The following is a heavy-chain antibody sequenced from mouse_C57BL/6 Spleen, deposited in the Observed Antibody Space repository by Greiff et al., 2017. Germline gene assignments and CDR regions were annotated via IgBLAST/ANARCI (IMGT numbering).Heavy chain of an antibody. CDR2: IWTGGGT. CDR3: ARNNWEGDYFDD. J-gene: IGHJ2*01. D-gene: IGHD4-1*01. V-gene: IGHV2-9-1*01. CDR1: GFSLTSYA. Sequence: QVQLQQSGPGLVAPSQSLSITCTVSGFSLTSYAISWVRQPPGKGLEWLGVIWTGGGTNYNSAPKSRLSLSRDNSKSQVFLKMNTQQTYDTARYYCARNNWEGDYFDDWGQGTTLTVSS.